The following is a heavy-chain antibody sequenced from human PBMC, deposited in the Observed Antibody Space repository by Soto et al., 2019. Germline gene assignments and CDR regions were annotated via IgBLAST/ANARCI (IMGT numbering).Heavy chain of an antibody. V-gene: IGHV3-30*18. CDR2: ISYDGSNK. J-gene: IGHJ4*02. CDR1: GFTFSSYG. CDR3: AKSSQRGVGATGHFDY. D-gene: IGHD1-26*01. Sequence: PGGSLRLSCAASGFTFSSYGMHWVRQAPGKGLEWVAVISYDGSNKYYADSVKGRFTISRDNSKNTLYLQMNSLRAEDTAVYYCAKSSQRGVGATGHFDYWGQGTLVTVSS.